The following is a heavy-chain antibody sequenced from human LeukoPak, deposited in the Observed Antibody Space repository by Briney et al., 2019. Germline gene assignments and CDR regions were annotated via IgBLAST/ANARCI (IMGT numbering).Heavy chain of an antibody. V-gene: IGHV4-39*07. J-gene: IGHJ4*02. Sequence: PSETLSLTCSVSDGSINSGSFYWAWIRQPPGKGLEWIGSVYYSGSTYYNPSLKSRVTISIDMSKNEFSLKLSSVTAADTAVYYCARGGAYFDYWGQGTLVTVSS. CDR1: DGSINSGSFY. D-gene: IGHD3-16*01. CDR2: VYYSGST. CDR3: ARGGAYFDY.